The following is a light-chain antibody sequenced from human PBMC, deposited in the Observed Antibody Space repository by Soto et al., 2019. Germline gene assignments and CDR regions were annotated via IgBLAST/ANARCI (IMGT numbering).Light chain of an antibody. V-gene: IGKV1-39*01. CDR3: QQSYSTPLT. Sequence: DIQMTQSPSSLSASVGDRVTITCRASQSISSYLNWYQQKPGKAPKLLIYAASSLQSGVPSRFSGSASGTDFTLTISSLQPEHFATYYCQQSYSTPLTFGGGTKVDIK. J-gene: IGKJ4*01. CDR1: QSISSY. CDR2: AAS.